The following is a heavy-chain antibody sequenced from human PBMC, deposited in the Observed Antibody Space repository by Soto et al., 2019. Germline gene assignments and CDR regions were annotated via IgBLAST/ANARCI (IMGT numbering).Heavy chain of an antibody. CDR1: GFTFSSAW. CDR3: TTVFGSAWHDHY. D-gene: IGHD6-19*01. CDR2: IKSKNNGGTT. J-gene: IGHJ4*02. Sequence: VQLVESGGGLVKPGGSLRLSCAASGFTFSSAWMNWVRQAPGKGLEWVARIKSKNNGGTTDYAAPVKGRFTISRGDSKNTLYLEVNSLKTEDTSVYYCTTVFGSAWHDHYWGQGTLVTVSS. V-gene: IGHV3-15*01.